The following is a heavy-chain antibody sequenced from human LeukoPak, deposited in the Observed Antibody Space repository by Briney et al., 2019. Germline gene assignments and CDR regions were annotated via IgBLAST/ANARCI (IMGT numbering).Heavy chain of an antibody. CDR3: ARDLTN. CDR2: VNSTAGSR. J-gene: IGHJ4*02. Sequence: GASAKVSCRASGHTFTDYYLHWVRQAPGQGLQWMGMVNSTAGSRAYAQDFQDRVTMTRDTSTSTVYMELYSLRSEDTAMYYCARDLTNWGQGTLVTVSS. V-gene: IGHV1-46*03. CDR1: GHTFTDYY.